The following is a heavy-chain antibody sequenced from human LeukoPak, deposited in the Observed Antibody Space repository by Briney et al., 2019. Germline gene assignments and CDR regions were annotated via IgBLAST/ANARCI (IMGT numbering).Heavy chain of an antibody. V-gene: IGHV1-46*01. Sequence: GASVKISCKASGYTFTSNYMHWVRQAPGQGLEWMGIINPSGGSTSYAQKFQDKITMTRDTSTSTVYMELSSLRSEDTAAYYCANFGPGYSYGRDFDHWGQGTLVTVSS. D-gene: IGHD5-18*01. CDR3: ANFGPGYSYGRDFDH. CDR2: INPSGGST. J-gene: IGHJ4*02. CDR1: GYTFTSNY.